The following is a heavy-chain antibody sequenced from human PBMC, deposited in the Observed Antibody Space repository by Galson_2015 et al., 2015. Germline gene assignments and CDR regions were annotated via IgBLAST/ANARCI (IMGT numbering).Heavy chain of an antibody. CDR3: ARATRFIFDY. J-gene: IGHJ4*02. CDR1: GDSASRLSAA. D-gene: IGHD2-15*01. Sequence: CAISGDSASRLSAAWNWIRRSPSRGLEGLGRTSYRSKWYNDYALSVKSRITINPDTSKNQFSLQLNSVTPEDTAVYYCARATRFIFDYWGQGTQVTVSS. V-gene: IGHV6-1*01. CDR2: TSYRSKWYN.